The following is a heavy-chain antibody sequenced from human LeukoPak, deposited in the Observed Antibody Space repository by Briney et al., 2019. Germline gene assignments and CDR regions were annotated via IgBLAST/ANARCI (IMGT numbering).Heavy chain of an antibody. D-gene: IGHD2-15*01. Sequence: GGSLRLSCAASGLTFSRYDMHWVRQAPGKGLEWVSAIGTAADTYYPVSVKGRFTVSRENARNSLSLQMNSLRAGDTAFYYCARGIGHCSGSRCYSGYDAFDIWGQGIMVTVSS. CDR3: ARGIGHCSGSRCYSGYDAFDI. CDR2: IGTAADT. J-gene: IGHJ3*02. CDR1: GLTFSRYD. V-gene: IGHV3-13*01.